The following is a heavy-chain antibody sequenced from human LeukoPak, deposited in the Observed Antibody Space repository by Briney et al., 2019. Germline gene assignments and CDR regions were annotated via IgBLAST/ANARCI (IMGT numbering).Heavy chain of an antibody. J-gene: IGHJ4*02. CDR3: ARLLYDRSGYYYFDY. D-gene: IGHD3-22*01. V-gene: IGHV4-39*01. Sequence: NPSETLSLTCTVSGVSISTNNYYWGWLRQPPGKGLEWIGTIYYTGRTYDNPSLKSRVTVSVDTSKNQFSLKLSSVTAADTAVYYCARLLYDRSGYYYFDYWGQGTLVTVSS. CDR2: IYYTGRT. CDR1: GVSISTNNYY.